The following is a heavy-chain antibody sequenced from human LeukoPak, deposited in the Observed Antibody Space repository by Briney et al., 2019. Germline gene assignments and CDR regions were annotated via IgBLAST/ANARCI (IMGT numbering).Heavy chain of an antibody. D-gene: IGHD6-13*01. J-gene: IGHJ4*02. CDR2: IYYSGST. V-gene: IGHV4-39*07. CDR3: ARDSPLSSWLDFDY. Sequence: SETLSLTCTVSCGSNNSRSYYGVGIRHPPGRGLEGFGIIYYSGSTYYNPSLKSRVTISVDTSKNQFSLKLSSVTAADTAVYYCARDSPLSSWLDFDYWGQGTLVTVSS. CDR1: CGSNNSRSYY.